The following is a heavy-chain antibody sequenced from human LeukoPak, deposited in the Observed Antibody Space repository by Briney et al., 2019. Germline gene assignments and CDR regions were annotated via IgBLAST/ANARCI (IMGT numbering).Heavy chain of an antibody. CDR1: GGSISSSSYY. Sequence: SETLSLTCTVSGGSISSSSYYWGWIRQPPGKGLEWIGSIYYSGSTYYNPSLKSRVTISVDTSKNQFSPKLSSVTAADTAVYYCARAKLGYCSGGSCCDWFDPWGQGTLVTVSS. CDR3: ARAKLGYCSGGSCCDWFDP. V-gene: IGHV4-39*07. CDR2: IYYSGST. J-gene: IGHJ5*02. D-gene: IGHD2-15*01.